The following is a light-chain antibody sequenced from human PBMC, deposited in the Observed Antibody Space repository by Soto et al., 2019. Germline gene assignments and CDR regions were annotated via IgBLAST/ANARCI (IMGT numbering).Light chain of an antibody. CDR1: QGVRSSY. CDR2: GAS. CDR3: QQYNNWPPQIT. V-gene: IGKV3-20*01. J-gene: IGKJ5*01. Sequence: EIVLTQSPGTLSLSAGERATLSCRASQGVRSSYLAWYQQKPGQAHRLLIYGASSRATGIPDRFSGSGSGTEFTLTISSLQSEDFAVYYCQQYNNWPPQITFGQGTRLEIK.